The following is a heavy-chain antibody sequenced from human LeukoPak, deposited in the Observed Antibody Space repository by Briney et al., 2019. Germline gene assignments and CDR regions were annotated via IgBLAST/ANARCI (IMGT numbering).Heavy chain of an antibody. V-gene: IGHV3-20*04. Sequence: GGSLRLSCATSGFIFDHFGMNWVRQVPGKGLEWVSGINWDSTSTNYVDSVRGQFTISRDNAKNSLYLHMNSLRVEDTAFYYCARDLKYCTGGMCYFTAVADSWGQGTLVTVSS. CDR3: ARDLKYCTGGMCYFTAVADS. D-gene: IGHD2-8*02. J-gene: IGHJ4*02. CDR1: GFIFDHFG. CDR2: INWDSTST.